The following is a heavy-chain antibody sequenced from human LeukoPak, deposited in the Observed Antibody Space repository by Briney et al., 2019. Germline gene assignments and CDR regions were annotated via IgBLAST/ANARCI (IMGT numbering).Heavy chain of an antibody. V-gene: IGHV3-53*01. J-gene: IGHJ4*02. Sequence: PGGSLRLSRAASGFTVSSNYMSWVRQAPGKGLEWVSVIYSGGSTYYADSVKGRFTISRDNSKNTVYLQMYSLRVEDTAVYYCARGYTGDYWGQGTLVTVSS. CDR2: IYSGGST. CDR1: GFTVSSNY. D-gene: IGHD2-2*02. CDR3: ARGYTGDY.